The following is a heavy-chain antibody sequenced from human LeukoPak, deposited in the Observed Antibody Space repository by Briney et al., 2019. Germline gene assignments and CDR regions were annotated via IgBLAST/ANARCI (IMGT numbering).Heavy chain of an antibody. J-gene: IGHJ4*02. D-gene: IGHD2-15*01. CDR3: ARDSSLLGRPKYYFDH. CDR2: IWYDGSNK. V-gene: IGHV3-33*01. Sequence: GGSLRLSCEASGFTFSYYGMHWVRQAPGKGLEWVAVIWYDGSNKYYADSVKGRFTISRDSSKNTLSLQMNSLRAEETAVYYCARDSSLLGRPKYYFDHWGQGTLVTVSS. CDR1: GFTFSYYG.